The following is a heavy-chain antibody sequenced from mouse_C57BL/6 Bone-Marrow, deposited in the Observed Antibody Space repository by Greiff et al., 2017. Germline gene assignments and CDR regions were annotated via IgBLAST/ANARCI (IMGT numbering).Heavy chain of an antibody. CDR1: GYTFTDYY. Sequence: EVQLVESGPVLVKPGASVKMSCKASGYTFTDYYMNWVKQSHGKSLEWIGVINPYNGGTSYNQKFKGKATLTVDKSSSTAYMELNSLTSEDSAVYYCARDGYYEFAYWGQGTLVTVSA. D-gene: IGHD2-3*01. J-gene: IGHJ3*01. CDR3: ARDGYYEFAY. V-gene: IGHV1-19*01. CDR2: INPYNGGT.